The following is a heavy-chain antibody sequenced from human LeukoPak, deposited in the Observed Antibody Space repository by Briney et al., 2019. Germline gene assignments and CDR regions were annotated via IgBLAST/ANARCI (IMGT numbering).Heavy chain of an antibody. CDR2: IYSGGGT. CDR1: GFTVSSNY. J-gene: IGHJ4*02. D-gene: IGHD1-1*01. CDR3: ARDYWNDGYFDY. Sequence: GGSLRLSCAVSGFTVSSNYMSWVRQAPGKGLEWVSVIYSGGGTYYAGFVKDRLTIFRDNSKNTLYLQMNSLRPEDTAVYYCARDYWNDGYFDYWGQGTLVTVSS. V-gene: IGHV3-66*02.